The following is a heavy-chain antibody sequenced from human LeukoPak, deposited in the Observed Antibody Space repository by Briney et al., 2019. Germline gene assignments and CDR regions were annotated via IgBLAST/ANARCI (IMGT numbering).Heavy chain of an antibody. J-gene: IGHJ5*02. Sequence: PSETLSLTCAVYGSSFSGYNWSWSRQPPGKGLEWFGEINHSGSTNYNPSLKSRVTISVDTSKNKFSLKLSSVTAADTGVYYCATFTVAGSGGQEGWFDPWGQGTLVTVSS. V-gene: IGHV4-34*01. D-gene: IGHD6-19*01. CDR2: INHSGST. CDR1: GSSFSGYN. CDR3: ATFTVAGSGGQEGWFDP.